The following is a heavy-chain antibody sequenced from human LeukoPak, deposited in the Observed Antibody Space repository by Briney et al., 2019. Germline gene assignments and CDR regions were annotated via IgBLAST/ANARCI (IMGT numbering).Heavy chain of an antibody. Sequence: GGSLRLSCAASGFTFSSYSMNWVRQAPGKGLEWVSAISGSGGSTYYADSVKGRFTISRDNAKNSLYLQMNSLRAEDTAVYYCARDYHYYDSSGYAHDWGQGTLVTVSS. D-gene: IGHD3-22*01. CDR1: GFTFSSYS. J-gene: IGHJ4*02. CDR3: ARDYHYYDSSGYAHD. CDR2: ISGSGGST. V-gene: IGHV3-21*01.